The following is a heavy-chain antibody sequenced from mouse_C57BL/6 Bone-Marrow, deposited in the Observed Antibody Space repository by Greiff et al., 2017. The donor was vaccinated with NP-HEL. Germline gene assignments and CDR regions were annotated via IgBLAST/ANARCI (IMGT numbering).Heavy chain of an antibody. J-gene: IGHJ4*01. CDR3: ARSLFTTVVAGRAMDY. CDR1: GYTFTSYW. D-gene: IGHD1-1*01. CDR2: IDPSDSYT. V-gene: IGHV1-69*01. Sequence: VQLQQPGAELVMPGASVKLSCKASGYTFTSYWMHWVKQRPGQGLEWIGEIDPSDSYTNYNQKFKGKSTLTVDKSSSTAYMQLSSLTSEDSAVYYCARSLFTTVVAGRAMDYWGQGTSVTASS.